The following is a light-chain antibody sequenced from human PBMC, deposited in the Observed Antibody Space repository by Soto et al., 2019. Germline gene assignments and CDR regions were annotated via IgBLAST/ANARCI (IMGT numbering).Light chain of an antibody. Sequence: DIQMTQSPSTLSASVGDRVTITCRASQSISSWLAWYQQKPGKAPKLLIYDASSLESGVPSRFSGSGSGTEFTLTISSRQPDDFATYYCQQYKSYSTFGQGTKLEIK. V-gene: IGKV1-5*01. CDR3: QQYKSYST. CDR2: DAS. J-gene: IGKJ2*01. CDR1: QSISSW.